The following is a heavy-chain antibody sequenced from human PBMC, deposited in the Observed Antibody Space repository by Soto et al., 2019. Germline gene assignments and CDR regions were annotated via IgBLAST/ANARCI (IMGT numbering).Heavy chain of an antibody. CDR1: GFTFNTYA. V-gene: IGHV3-33*01. CDR2: IWNDGSNK. D-gene: IGHD5-18*01. J-gene: IGHJ4*02. CDR3: ARDLGGSYGPFDY. Sequence: PGGSLRLSCAASGFTFNTYAMDWVRQAPGKGLEWVAVIWNDGSNKYYADSVKGRFTISRDTSKNTLYLQMNSLRAEDTAVYYCARDLGGSYGPFDYWGQGTLVTVS.